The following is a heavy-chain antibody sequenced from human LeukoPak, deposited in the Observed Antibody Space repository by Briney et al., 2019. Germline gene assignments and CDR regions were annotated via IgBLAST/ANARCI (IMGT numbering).Heavy chain of an antibody. D-gene: IGHD3-22*01. CDR2: INPKSGAA. CDR1: GYIFSDYY. V-gene: IGHV1-2*02. Sequence: ASVKVSCKASGYIFSDYYMHWARQAPGQGLEWLGWINPKSGAADYAQQFRGRVTMTRDTSINTDYMEMKRVTSDDTAVYYCARFSNYDSSGYYRVNAFDIWGQGTMVTVSS. J-gene: IGHJ3*02. CDR3: ARFSNYDSSGYYRVNAFDI.